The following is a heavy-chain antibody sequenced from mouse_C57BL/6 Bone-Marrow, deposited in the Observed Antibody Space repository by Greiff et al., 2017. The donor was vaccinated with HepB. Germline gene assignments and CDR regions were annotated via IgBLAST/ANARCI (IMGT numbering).Heavy chain of an antibody. CDR3: TLRQLRLRFAY. CDR2: IDPENGDT. CDR1: GFNIKDDY. J-gene: IGHJ3*01. Sequence: VQLQQSGAELVRPGASVKLSCTASGFNIKDDYMHWVKQRPEQGLEWIGWIDPENGDTEYASKFQGKAPITADTSSNTAYLQLSSLTSEDTAVYYCTLRQLRLRFAYWGQGTLVTVSA. D-gene: IGHD3-2*02. V-gene: IGHV14-4*01.